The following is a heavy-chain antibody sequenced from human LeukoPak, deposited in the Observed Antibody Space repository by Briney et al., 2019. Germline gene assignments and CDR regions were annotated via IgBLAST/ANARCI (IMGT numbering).Heavy chain of an antibody. CDR2: ISRSRSTI. V-gene: IGHV3-48*01. D-gene: IGHD2-2*01. J-gene: IGHJ6*03. Sequence: GGSLRLSCAASGFTFSSYSMNWVRQAPGKGLEWVSYISRSRSTIYYADSVKGRFTISRDNAKNSLYLQMNSLGAEDTAVYYCASSAVVPAAPPYADYYYYYIDVSGKGTTVTVSS. CDR3: ASSAVVPAAPPYADYYYYYIDV. CDR1: GFTFSSYS.